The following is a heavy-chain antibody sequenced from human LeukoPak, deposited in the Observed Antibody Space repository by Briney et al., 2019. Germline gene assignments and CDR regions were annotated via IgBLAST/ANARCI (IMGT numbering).Heavy chain of an antibody. J-gene: IGHJ3*02. CDR1: GYTFTSYY. CDR3: ARALAGESITMIRPEVATAFDI. Sequence: GASVKVSCKASGYTFTSYYMHWVRQAPGQGLEWMGIINPSGGSTSYAQKFQGRVTITADKSTSTAYMELSSLRSEDTAVYYCARALAGESITMIRPEVATAFDIWGQGTMVTVSS. V-gene: IGHV1-46*01. CDR2: INPSGGST. D-gene: IGHD3-22*01.